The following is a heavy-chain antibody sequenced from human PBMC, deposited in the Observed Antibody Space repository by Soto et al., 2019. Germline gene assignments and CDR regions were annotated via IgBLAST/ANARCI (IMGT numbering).Heavy chain of an antibody. CDR1: GGSFSNSA. J-gene: IGHJ5*02. CDR2: IIPLFGTA. D-gene: IGHD2-2*02. Sequence: SVKVSCKASGGSFSNSAVTWVRQAPGQGLEWMGGIIPLFGTANYAQQFQGRVTLTADKSKSTAYMELSSLRSEDTAVYYCARTHCSSTSCYTGNWFDPWGQGTLVTVSS. CDR3: ARTHCSSTSCYTGNWFDP. V-gene: IGHV1-69*06.